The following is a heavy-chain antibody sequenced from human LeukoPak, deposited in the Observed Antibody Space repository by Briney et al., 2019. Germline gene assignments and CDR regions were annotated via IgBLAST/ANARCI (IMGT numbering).Heavy chain of an antibody. CDR2: IITIFVIA. Sequence: SVRVSCDTSVDTFSIYAISWVRHAPAQGLVWMRKIITIFVIAQYAQKFQGRVTITADKSTSTAYREVSSLRCEDTAVYYCATGAGFWSGYSYYGMDVWGRGTTVTVSS. CDR3: ATGAGFWSGYSYYGMDV. CDR1: VDTFSIYA. D-gene: IGHD3-3*01. J-gene: IGHJ6*01. V-gene: IGHV1-69*04.